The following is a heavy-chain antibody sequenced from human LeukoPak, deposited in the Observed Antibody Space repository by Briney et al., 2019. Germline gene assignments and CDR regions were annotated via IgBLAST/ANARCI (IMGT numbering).Heavy chain of an antibody. CDR2: ICGSVSGSGDCT. CDR3: ARELEDNSGYYYYDL. CDR1: GFSFGSYA. D-gene: IGHD3-22*01. V-gene: IGHV3-23*01. J-gene: IGHJ4*02. Sequence: GGSLRLSCAASGFSFGSYAMSWVRQAAGKGLEWVSEICGSVSGSGDCTHYADSVKGRFTISRDNDKKLLHLQMSNLRADDTAVYYCARELEDNSGYYYYDLWGQGTLVAVSS.